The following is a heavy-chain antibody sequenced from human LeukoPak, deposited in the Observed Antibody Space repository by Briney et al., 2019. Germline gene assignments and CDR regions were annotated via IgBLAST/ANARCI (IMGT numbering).Heavy chain of an antibody. D-gene: IGHD2-15*01. CDR2: IKSKSDGGTT. J-gene: IGHJ4*02. CDR1: GFSFSNAW. Sequence: GGSLRLSCAASGFSFSNAWISWARQAPGKGLEWVGRIKSKSDGGTTEYAAPVKGRFTISRDDSKNTLYLQMNSLETEDTAVYYFHTIRMPKGGGVRIYYFDYWGQGTLVTVSP. V-gene: IGHV3-15*01. CDR3: HTIRMPKGGGVRIYYFDY.